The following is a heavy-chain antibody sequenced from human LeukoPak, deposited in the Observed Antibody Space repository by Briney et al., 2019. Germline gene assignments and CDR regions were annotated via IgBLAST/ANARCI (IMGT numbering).Heavy chain of an antibody. V-gene: IGHV3-30-3*01. CDR3: ARAHIAIVVAVPDY. D-gene: IGHD2-15*01. CDR1: GFTFSNYA. CDR2: ISYDGSNE. J-gene: IGHJ4*02. Sequence: GGSLRLSCAASGFTFSNYAMHWVRQAPGKGLEWVAVISYDGSNEYYADSVKGRFTISRDNSRNTLYLQMNSLRAEDTSVYYCARAHIAIVVAVPDYWGQGTLVTVSS.